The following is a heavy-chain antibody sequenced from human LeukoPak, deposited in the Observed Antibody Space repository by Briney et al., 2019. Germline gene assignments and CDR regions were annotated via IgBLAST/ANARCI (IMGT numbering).Heavy chain of an antibody. Sequence: PGGSLRLSCAASGFTFNSYAMSWVRQAPWERLQWVSGISDSGGNTYYADSVRGRFTISRDNSKNTLYLQMNSLRAEDTAVYYCAKDWESFIAAAAEGRYNWFDPWGQGTLVTVSS. J-gene: IGHJ5*02. CDR3: AKDWESFIAAAAEGRYNWFDP. V-gene: IGHV3-23*01. CDR1: GFTFNSYA. CDR2: ISDSGGNT. D-gene: IGHD6-13*01.